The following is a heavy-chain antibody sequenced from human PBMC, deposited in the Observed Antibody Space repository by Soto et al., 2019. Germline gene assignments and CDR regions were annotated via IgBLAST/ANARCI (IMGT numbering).Heavy chain of an antibody. CDR2: ITSGSDYI. V-gene: IGHV3-21*01. J-gene: IGHJ4*02. CDR1: GFTFSSYS. CDR3: ARVDGYTYPNDY. D-gene: IGHD5-12*01. Sequence: GSLRLSCAASGFTFSSYSMNWVRQAPGKGLEWVSSITSGSDYIYYADSVRGRFTISRDNAKNSLYLQMNSLRAEDAAVYYCARVDGYTYPNDYWGQGTLVTVSS.